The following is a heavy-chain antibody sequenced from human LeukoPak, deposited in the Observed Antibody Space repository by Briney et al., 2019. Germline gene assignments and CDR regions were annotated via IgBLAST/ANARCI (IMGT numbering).Heavy chain of an antibody. Sequence: GASVKVSCKASGYTFTGYYMHWVRQAPGQGLEWMGWINPNSDDTNYAQKFQGRVTMTRDTSISTAYMELSRLTSDDTAVYYCARSNVVGETSPWYFDYWGQGTLVTVSS. J-gene: IGHJ4*02. CDR3: ARSNVVGETSPWYFDY. CDR1: GYTFTGYY. CDR2: INPNSDDT. D-gene: IGHD3-16*01. V-gene: IGHV1-2*02.